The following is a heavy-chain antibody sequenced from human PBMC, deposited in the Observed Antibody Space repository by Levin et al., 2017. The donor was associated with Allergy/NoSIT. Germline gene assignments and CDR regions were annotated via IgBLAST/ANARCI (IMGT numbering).Heavy chain of an antibody. D-gene: IGHD3-3*01. Sequence: GESLKISCKASGYTFTSYDINWVRQATGQGLEWMGWMNPNSGNTGYAQKFQGRVTMTRNTSISTAYMELSSLRSEDTAVYYCARGAPLRFLEWLSSYYYDYGMDVWGQGTTVTVSS. CDR1: GYTFTSYD. CDR2: MNPNSGNT. J-gene: IGHJ6*02. CDR3: ARGAPLRFLEWLSSYYYDYGMDV. V-gene: IGHV1-8*01.